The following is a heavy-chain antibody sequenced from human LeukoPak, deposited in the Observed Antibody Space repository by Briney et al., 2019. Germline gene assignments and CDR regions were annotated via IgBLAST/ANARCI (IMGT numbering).Heavy chain of an antibody. CDR1: GFTFSSYA. V-gene: IGHV3-23*01. CDR3: ARYQVGATSDYYYYMDV. CDR2: ISGSGGST. J-gene: IGHJ6*03. Sequence: TGGSLRLSCAASGFTFSSYAMSWVRQAPGKGLEWVSAISGSGGSTYYADSVKGRFTISRDNAKNSLYLQMNSLRAEDTALYHCARYQVGATSDYYYYMDVWGKGTTVTVSS. D-gene: IGHD1-26*01.